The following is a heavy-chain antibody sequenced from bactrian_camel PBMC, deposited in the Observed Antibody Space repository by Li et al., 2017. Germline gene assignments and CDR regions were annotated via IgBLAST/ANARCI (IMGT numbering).Heavy chain of an antibody. J-gene: IGHJ6*01. V-gene: IGHV3S42*01. CDR2: ITGTGTT. CDR3: AADNKWWSFGPGFRY. CDR1: GFTFSSYA. Sequence: DVQLVESGGGLVQPGGSLRLSCAASGFTFSSYAMYWVRQAPGKGLEWVSGITGTGTTWYADSVKGRFTISQDEAKKTLYLQMDSLKFEDTAMYYCAADNKWWSFGPGFRYWGQGTQVTVS. D-gene: IGHD7*01.